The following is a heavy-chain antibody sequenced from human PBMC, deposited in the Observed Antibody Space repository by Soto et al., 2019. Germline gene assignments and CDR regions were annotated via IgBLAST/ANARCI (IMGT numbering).Heavy chain of an antibody. Sequence: PGGSLRLSCAASGFTFSNAWMSWVRQAPGKGLEWVGRIKSKTDGGTTDYAAPVKGRFTISRDDSKNTLYLQMNSLKTEDTAVYYCTCMVRGVIIHAFDIWGQGTMVTVSS. V-gene: IGHV3-15*01. D-gene: IGHD3-10*01. J-gene: IGHJ3*02. CDR3: TCMVRGVIIHAFDI. CDR2: IKSKTDGGTT. CDR1: GFTFSNAW.